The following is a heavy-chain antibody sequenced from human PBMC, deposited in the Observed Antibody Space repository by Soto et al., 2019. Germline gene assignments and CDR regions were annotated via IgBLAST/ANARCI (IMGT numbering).Heavy chain of an antibody. J-gene: IGHJ4*02. CDR3: ATQGLTTYYFGY. Sequence: GESLKISCKGSGYSFTSYWISWVRQMPGKGQEWMGRIDLSESYTNYSPSFQGHVTFSADKSITTAYLQWRSLEASDTAIYYCATQGLTTYYFGYWGQGTLVTVSS. CDR1: GYSFTSYW. V-gene: IGHV5-10-1*01. CDR2: IDLSESYT.